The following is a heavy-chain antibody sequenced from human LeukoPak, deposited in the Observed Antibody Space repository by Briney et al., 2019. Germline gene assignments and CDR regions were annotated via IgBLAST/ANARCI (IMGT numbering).Heavy chain of an antibody. CDR1: GGSISSYY. J-gene: IGHJ4*02. D-gene: IGHD1-1*01. V-gene: IGHV4-59*01. CDR3: ARATHNWNVLDFDY. Sequence: SETLSLTCTVSGGSISSYYWSWIRQPPGKGLEWIGYIYYSGSTNYNPSLKSRVTISVDTSKNQFSLKLSSVTAADTAVYYCARATHNWNVLDFDYWGQGTLVTVSS. CDR2: IYYSGST.